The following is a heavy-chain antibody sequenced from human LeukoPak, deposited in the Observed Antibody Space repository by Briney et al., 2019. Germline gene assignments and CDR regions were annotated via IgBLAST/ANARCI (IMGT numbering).Heavy chain of an antibody. CDR2: IYYSGSI. CDR1: GGSISSYY. J-gene: IGHJ5*02. Sequence: PSETLSLTCTASGGSISSYYWSWIGQPPGKGLEWIGYIYYSGSINYNPSLKSRVTISVDTSKTQFSLKLSSVTAADTAVYYCARDVHYYDSSGYYNWFDPWGQGTLVTVSS. V-gene: IGHV4-59*01. D-gene: IGHD3-22*01. CDR3: ARDVHYYDSSGYYNWFDP.